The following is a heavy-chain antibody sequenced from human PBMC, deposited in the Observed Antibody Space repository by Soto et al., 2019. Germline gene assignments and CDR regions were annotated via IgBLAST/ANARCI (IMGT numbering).Heavy chain of an antibody. Sequence: PGGSLRLSCAASGFTFSNAWMSWVRQAPGKGLEWVGRIKSKTDGGTTDYAAPVKGRFTTSRDDSKNTLYLQMNSLKTEDTAVYYCTTEHVLLWFWEFPPRPYYYYYYGMDVWGQGTTVTVSS. CDR3: TTEHVLLWFWEFPPRPYYYYYYGMDV. D-gene: IGHD3-10*01. CDR2: IKSKTDGGTT. CDR1: GFTFSNAW. J-gene: IGHJ6*02. V-gene: IGHV3-15*01.